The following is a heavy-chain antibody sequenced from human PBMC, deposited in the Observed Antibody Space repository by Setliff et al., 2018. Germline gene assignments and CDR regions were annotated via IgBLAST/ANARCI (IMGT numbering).Heavy chain of an antibody. CDR1: GYMFTTYG. CDR3: TTEFQLLEWLSNLFDH. Sequence: ASVKVSCKTSGYMFTTYGISWVRQDPGQGLEWMGWIRVYDGYTDYAQKFQGRVTMTKDTSTSTAYMELRSLTSEDTGVYYCTTEFQLLEWLSNLFDHWGQGTLVTVSS. CDR2: IRVYDGYT. J-gene: IGHJ4*02. D-gene: IGHD3-3*01. V-gene: IGHV1-18*01.